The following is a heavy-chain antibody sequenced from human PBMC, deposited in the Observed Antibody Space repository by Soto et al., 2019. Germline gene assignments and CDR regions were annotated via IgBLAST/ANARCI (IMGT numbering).Heavy chain of an antibody. CDR3: AKDNSSSFLSYYFDY. V-gene: IGHV3-23*01. D-gene: IGHD6-6*01. Sequence: EVQLLESGGGLVQPGGSLRLSCAASGFTFSSYAMSWVRQAPGKGLEWVSAISGSGGSTYYADSVKGRFTISRDNSKNTLYLQMNSLRAENTAVYYCAKDNSSSFLSYYFDYWGQGTLVTVSS. CDR2: ISGSGGST. J-gene: IGHJ4*02. CDR1: GFTFSSYA.